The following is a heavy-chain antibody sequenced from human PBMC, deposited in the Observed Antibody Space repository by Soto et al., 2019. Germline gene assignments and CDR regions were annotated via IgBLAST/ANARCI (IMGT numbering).Heavy chain of an antibody. CDR1: GGSISSGGYY. Sequence: PSETLSLTCTVSGGSISSGGYYWSWIRQHPGKGLEWIGYIYYSGSTYYNPSLKSRVTISVDMSKNQFSLKLSSVTAADTAVYYCAKRGYSYGSPFDPWGQGTLVTVSS. V-gene: IGHV4-39*01. CDR2: IYYSGST. CDR3: AKRGYSYGSPFDP. J-gene: IGHJ5*02. D-gene: IGHD5-18*01.